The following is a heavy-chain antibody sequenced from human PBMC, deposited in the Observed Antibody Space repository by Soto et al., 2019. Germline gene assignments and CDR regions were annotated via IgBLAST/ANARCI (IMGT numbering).Heavy chain of an antibody. J-gene: IGHJ3*02. CDR1: GFTWSSDA. Sequence: GSLILSCAASGFTWSSDAMSWVRQAPGIGLEWVSAISGSGGSTYDADSVPGLLTISRDNSKNTLYLQMNRLRAEDTAVYYCAKGGHYYDSSGGVPDALEIWGQGTMVTVSS. CDR3: AKGGHYYDSSGGVPDALEI. CDR2: ISGSGGST. D-gene: IGHD3-22*01. V-gene: IGHV3-23*01.